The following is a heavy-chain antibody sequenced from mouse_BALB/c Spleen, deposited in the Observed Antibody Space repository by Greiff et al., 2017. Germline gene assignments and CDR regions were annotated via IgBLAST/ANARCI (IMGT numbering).Heavy chain of an antibody. CDR2: IDPANGNT. V-gene: IGHV14-3*02. J-gene: IGHJ4*01. CDR3: ASPGRGDAMDY. CDR1: GFNIKDTY. D-gene: IGHD3-1*01. Sequence: VQLQQSGAELVKPGASVKLSCTASGFNIKDTYMHWVKQRPEQGLEWIGRIDPANGNTKYDPKFQGKATITADTSSNTAYLQLSSLTSEDTAVYYCASPGRGDAMDYWGQGTSVTVSS.